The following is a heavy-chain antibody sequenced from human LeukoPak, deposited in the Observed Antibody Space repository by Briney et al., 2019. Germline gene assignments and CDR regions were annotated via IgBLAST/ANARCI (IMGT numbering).Heavy chain of an antibody. D-gene: IGHD4-17*01. V-gene: IGHV3-48*01. Sequence: GGSLTLSCPASGLTFSSYSMNWVRQAPGKGLEWVSYITFSSSIIYYADSVRGRFTISRDNAKNSLYLQMNSLRAEDTAVYYCARDRLHYGEYEKTFDYWGQGTLVTVSS. J-gene: IGHJ4*02. CDR3: ARDRLHYGEYEKTFDY. CDR2: ITFSSSII. CDR1: GLTFSSYS.